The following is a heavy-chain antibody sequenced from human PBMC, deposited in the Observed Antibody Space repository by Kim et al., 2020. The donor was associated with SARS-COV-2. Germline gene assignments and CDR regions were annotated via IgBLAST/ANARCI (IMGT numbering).Heavy chain of an antibody. V-gene: IGHV4-59*01. J-gene: IGHJ4*02. CDR3: ARVRGTSTDLDY. CDR1: GGSISSYY. D-gene: IGHD1-1*01. CDR2: IYYSGST. Sequence: SETLSLTCTVSGGSISSYYWSWIRQPPGKGLEWIGYIYYSGSTNYNPSLKSRVTISVDTSKNQFSLKLSSVTAADTAVYYCARVRGTSTDLDYWGQGTLVTVSS.